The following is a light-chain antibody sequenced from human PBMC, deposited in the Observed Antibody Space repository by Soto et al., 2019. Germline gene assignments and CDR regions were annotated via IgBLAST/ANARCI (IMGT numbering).Light chain of an antibody. CDR1: QSVSSN. J-gene: IGKJ3*01. CDR3: QQYNNWPSWAT. Sequence: EIVMTQSPATLSVSPGERATLSCRASQSVSSNLAWYQQKPGQAPRLLIYGASTRATGIPVRFSGSGSGTEFTLTISSLQSEDFAVYYCQQYNNWPSWATFGPGTKVDIK. V-gene: IGKV3-15*01. CDR2: GAS.